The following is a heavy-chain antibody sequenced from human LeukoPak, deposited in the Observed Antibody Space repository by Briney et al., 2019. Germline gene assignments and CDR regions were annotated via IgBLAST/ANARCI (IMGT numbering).Heavy chain of an antibody. CDR3: ARDRWRGSSWYISSCWYFDL. J-gene: IGHJ2*01. CDR1: GGTFSSYA. Sequence: SVKVSCKASGGTFSSYAISWVRQAPGQGLEWMGGIIPIFGTANYAQKFQGRVTITADESTSTAYMELSSLGSEDTAVYYCARDRWRGSSWYISSCWYFDLWGRGTLVTVSS. D-gene: IGHD6-13*01. CDR2: IIPIFGTA. V-gene: IGHV1-69*13.